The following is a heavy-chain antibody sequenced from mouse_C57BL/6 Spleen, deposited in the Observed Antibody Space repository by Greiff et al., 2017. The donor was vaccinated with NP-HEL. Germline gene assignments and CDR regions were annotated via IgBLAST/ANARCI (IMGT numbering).Heavy chain of an antibody. V-gene: IGHV12-3*01. CDR2: ITHSGET. J-gene: IGHJ3*01. CDR1: GFPITSGYY. Sequence: VQLQESGPGLVKPSQSLFLTCSITGFPITSGYYWIWIRQSPGKPLAWMGYITHSGETFYNPSLQSPISITRETSKNQFFLQLNSVTTEDTAMYYCAGAPIDYYGPWFAYWGQGILVTVAA. D-gene: IGHD1-1*01. CDR3: AGAPIDYYGPWFAY.